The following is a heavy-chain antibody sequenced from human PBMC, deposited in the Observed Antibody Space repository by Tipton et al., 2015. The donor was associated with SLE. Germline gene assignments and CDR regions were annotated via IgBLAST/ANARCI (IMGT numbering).Heavy chain of an antibody. V-gene: IGHV4-39*07. CDR1: GGSIRSSRHF. J-gene: IGHJ3*01. Sequence: TLSLTCTVSGGSIRSSRHFWGWIRQPPGKGLEWIGVLYYSGNTYYNPSLKSPVTLSIDTSKNQFSLRLNSVTAVDTAVYYCARTFYGGGDAFDVWGQGTKVSVSS. CDR3: ARTFYGGGDAFDV. D-gene: IGHD4-23*01. CDR2: LYYSGNT.